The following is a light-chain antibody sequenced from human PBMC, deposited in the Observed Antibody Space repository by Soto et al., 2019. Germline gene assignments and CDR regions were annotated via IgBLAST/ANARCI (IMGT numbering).Light chain of an antibody. Sequence: QSVLTQPPSVSEAPGQRVTISCTGRRSNIGGGYDVPWFQQLPGTAPKLLFYGKNNRPSGVPDRFSGSTSGTSASLAITGLQTEDEAIYYCQSYDASLSGYVFGTGTKVTVL. J-gene: IGLJ1*01. CDR2: GKN. V-gene: IGLV1-40*01. CDR1: RSNIGGGYD. CDR3: QSYDASLSGYV.